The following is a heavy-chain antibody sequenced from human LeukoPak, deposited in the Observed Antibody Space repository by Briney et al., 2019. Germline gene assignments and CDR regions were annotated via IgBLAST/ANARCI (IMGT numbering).Heavy chain of an antibody. Sequence: PGGSLRLSCAASGFTFSDHYMDWVRQAPGKGLEWDGRIRNKVNSHTTEYAASVKGRFTISRDDSKNSLYLQMNSLKTEDAAVYFCARISDMVDAFDMWGPGTMVIVSS. CDR2: IRNKVNSHTT. CDR3: ARISDMVDAFDM. CDR1: GFTFSDHY. V-gene: IGHV3-72*01. D-gene: IGHD2-15*01. J-gene: IGHJ3*02.